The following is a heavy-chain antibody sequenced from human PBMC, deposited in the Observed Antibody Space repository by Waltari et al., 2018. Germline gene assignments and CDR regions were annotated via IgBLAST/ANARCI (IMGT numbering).Heavy chain of an antibody. CDR1: GFIFSTYS. Sequence: EVQLVESGGGLVQPGGSLRLSCAASGFIFSTYSMNWVRQAPGKGLVWVSRINSEGSRTSYADSVNGRLTISRENAKNTLYLQMNSLRAEDTAVYYCARDGGRVTIFGVVDSTRMDVWGQGTTVTVSS. CDR3: ARDGGRVTIFGVVDSTRMDV. J-gene: IGHJ6*02. CDR2: INSEGSRT. V-gene: IGHV3-74*01. D-gene: IGHD3-3*01.